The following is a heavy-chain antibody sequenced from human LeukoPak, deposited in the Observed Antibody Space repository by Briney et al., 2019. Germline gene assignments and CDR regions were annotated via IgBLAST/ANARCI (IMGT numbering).Heavy chain of an antibody. D-gene: IGHD6-13*01. CDR2: INPNSGGT. Sequence: GASVKVSCKASGYTFTGYYMHWVRQAPGQGLEWMGWINPNSGGTNYAQKFQGRVTMTRDTSISTAYMELSRLRSDDTAVYYCARDIAAAAGWFDPWGQGTLVTVSS. J-gene: IGHJ5*02. CDR3: ARDIAAAAGWFDP. V-gene: IGHV1-2*02. CDR1: GYTFTGYY.